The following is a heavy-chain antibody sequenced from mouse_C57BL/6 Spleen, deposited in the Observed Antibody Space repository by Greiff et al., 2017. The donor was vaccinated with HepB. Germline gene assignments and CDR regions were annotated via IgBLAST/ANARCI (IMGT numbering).Heavy chain of an antibody. V-gene: IGHV14-2*01. CDR2: IDPEDGET. D-gene: IGHD1-1*01. J-gene: IGHJ4*01. CDR3: ASGYGISTGYYAMDY. CDR1: GFNIKDYY. Sequence: EVHLVESGAELVKPGASVKLSCTASGFNIKDYYMHWVKQRTEQGLEWIGRIDPEDGETKYAPKFQGKATITADTSSNTAYLQLSSLTSEDTAVYYWASGYGISTGYYAMDYWGQGTSVTVSS.